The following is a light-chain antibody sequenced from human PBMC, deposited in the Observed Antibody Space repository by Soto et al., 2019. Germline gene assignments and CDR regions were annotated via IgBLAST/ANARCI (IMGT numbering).Light chain of an antibody. J-gene: IGLJ1*01. V-gene: IGLV2-8*01. CDR1: SSDVGGYNY. CDR2: EVY. Sequence: QSVLAQPPSASGSPGQSVTISCTGTSSDVGGYNYVSWYQHHPGKAPKLIIYEVYKRPSGVPDRFSGSKSGNTAALTVPGLQAEDEADYYCSSYVGTNSYVFGTGTKVTV. CDR3: SSYVGTNSYV.